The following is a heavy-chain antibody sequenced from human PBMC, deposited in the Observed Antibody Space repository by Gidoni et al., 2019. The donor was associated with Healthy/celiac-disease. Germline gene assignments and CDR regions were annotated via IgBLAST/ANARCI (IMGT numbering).Heavy chain of an antibody. CDR1: GFTFSSYA. Sequence: EVQLLESGGGVVQPGGSLRPSCAASGFTFSSYAMSWVRQAPGKGLEWVSAISGSGGNTYSADSVKGRFTISRDNSKNTLYLQMNSLRAEDTAVYYCAKDISGGDYYFYYMDVWGKGTTVTVSS. D-gene: IGHD3-16*01. CDR3: AKDISGGDYYFYYMDV. V-gene: IGHV3-23*01. J-gene: IGHJ6*03. CDR2: ISGSGGNT.